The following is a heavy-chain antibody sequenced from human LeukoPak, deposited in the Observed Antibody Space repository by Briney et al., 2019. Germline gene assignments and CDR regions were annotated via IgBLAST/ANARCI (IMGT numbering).Heavy chain of an antibody. CDR3: AKAWGSGWYLDY. CDR2: ISGSGGST. V-gene: IGHV3-23*01. Sequence: GGSLRLSCAASGFTFSSYAMSWVRQAPEKGLEWVSGISGSGGSTYYAASVEGRFTISRDNSKNTLYLQMNSLRADDTAVYYCAKAWGSGWYLDYWGQGTLVTVSS. J-gene: IGHJ4*02. CDR1: GFTFSSYA. D-gene: IGHD6-19*01.